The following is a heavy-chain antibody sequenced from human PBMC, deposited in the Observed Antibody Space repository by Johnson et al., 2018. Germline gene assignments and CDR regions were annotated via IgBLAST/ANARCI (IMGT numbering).Heavy chain of an antibody. Sequence: EVQLLESGGGLVQPGGSLRLSCAASGFTFSNYEVYWVRQAARKGLEWVSLILTSGDTYYADSVQGRFTISRENARNSSYLHMNNLRAGDTAVYYCERRLSYYGMDLWGQGTTVTVSS. CDR2: ILTSGDT. CDR3: ERRLSYYGMDL. D-gene: IGHD2-15*01. CDR1: GFTFSNYE. J-gene: IGHJ6*02. V-gene: IGHV3-13*01.